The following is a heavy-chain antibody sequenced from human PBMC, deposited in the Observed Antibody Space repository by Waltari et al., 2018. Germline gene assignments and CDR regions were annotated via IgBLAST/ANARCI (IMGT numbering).Heavy chain of an antibody. CDR1: GGSISSSSYY. Sequence: QLQLQESGPGLVKPSETLSLTCTVSGGSISSSSYYWGWIGQPPGKGLEGVGSIYYMGSTSSNPSLKSLVTISVDTSKNQFSLKLSSVTAADTAVYYCAREMLGGDYDILTGLADYYGMDVWGQGTTVTVSS. CDR2: IYYMGST. D-gene: IGHD3-9*01. V-gene: IGHV4-39*07. CDR3: AREMLGGDYDILTGLADYYGMDV. J-gene: IGHJ6*02.